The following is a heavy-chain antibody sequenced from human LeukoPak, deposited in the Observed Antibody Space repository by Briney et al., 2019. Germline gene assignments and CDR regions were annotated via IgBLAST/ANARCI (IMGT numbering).Heavy chain of an antibody. CDR3: VRIHYYDATLPPL. V-gene: IGHV4-39*01. J-gene: IGHJ4*02. CDR1: GGFISNSNYY. Sequence: PSETLSLTCTVSGGFISNSNYYWSWIRQTPGKGLDWIGSLYYSGRTYYKPSLNGRVTISMDTSKNQFSLRLSSVTAADTASFDPVRIHYYDATLPPLWGQGAQVIVSS. D-gene: IGHD3-16*01. CDR2: LYYSGRT.